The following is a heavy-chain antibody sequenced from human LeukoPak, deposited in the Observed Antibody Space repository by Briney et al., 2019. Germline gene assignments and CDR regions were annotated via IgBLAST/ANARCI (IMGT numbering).Heavy chain of an antibody. J-gene: IGHJ4*02. V-gene: IGHV3-11*04. CDR2: IGSSNTI. CDR1: GFAFSDYY. D-gene: IGHD3-16*02. CDR3: ARGSFLITFGGLIV. Sequence: GGSLRLSCAASGFAFSDYYMSWIRQAPGKGLEWLSYIGSSNTIYSADSVKGRFTISRDNAKNSLYLQMNSLRAEDTAVYYCARGSFLITFGGLIVWGQGTLVTVSS.